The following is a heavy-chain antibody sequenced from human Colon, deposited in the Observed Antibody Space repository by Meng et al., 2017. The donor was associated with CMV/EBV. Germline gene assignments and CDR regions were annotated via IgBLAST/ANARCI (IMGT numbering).Heavy chain of an antibody. J-gene: IGHJ4*02. CDR2: IYAGGRST. D-gene: IGHD3-22*01. CDR1: GFTFRNHA. Sequence: GESLKISCAASGFTFRNHAMSWVRQAPGKGLEWVSVIYAGGRSTYLADSVKGRFISSRDNARKSLYLQMHSLTAEDTAFYFCARVGNCDDSTAYYQDFWGQGTLVTVSS. CDR3: ARVGNCDDSTAYYQDF. V-gene: IGHV3-23*03.